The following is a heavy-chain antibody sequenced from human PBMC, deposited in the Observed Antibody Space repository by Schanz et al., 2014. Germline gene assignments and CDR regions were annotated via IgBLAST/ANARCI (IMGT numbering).Heavy chain of an antibody. CDR3: LITASDCPYAF. Sequence: EVQLVESGGGWVQPGGSLRLSCAASGFTFSDYSMNWVRQAPGKGLEWVSYISSSSTPTYYADSVKGRFTISRDNAKNFQKQHMSSLSAAESSVYRWLITASDCPYAFWGQGTMVTVSS. CDR1: GFTFSDYS. J-gene: IGHJ1*01. V-gene: IGHV3-48*04. D-gene: IGHD2-21*01. CDR2: ISSSSTPT.